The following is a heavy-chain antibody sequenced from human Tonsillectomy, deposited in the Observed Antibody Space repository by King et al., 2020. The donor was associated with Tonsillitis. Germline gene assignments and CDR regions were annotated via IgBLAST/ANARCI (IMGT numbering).Heavy chain of an antibody. CDR2: ISYDGSNK. CDR3: ARDLQDTAGAFDY. J-gene: IGHJ4*02. CDR1: GFTFSSYA. V-gene: IGHV3-30*01. Sequence: VQLVESGGGVVQPGRSLRLSCAASGFTFSSYAMHWVRQAPGWWLEWVALISYDGSNKYYADSVKGRFTISRDNSKNTLFLQMNSLRAEDTAVYYCARDLQDTAGAFDYWGQGTLVTVSS. D-gene: IGHD5-18*01.